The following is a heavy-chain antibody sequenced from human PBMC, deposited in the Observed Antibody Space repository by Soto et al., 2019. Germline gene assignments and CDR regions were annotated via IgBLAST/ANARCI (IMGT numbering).Heavy chain of an antibody. J-gene: IGHJ5*02. CDR3: ARASYCSGGTCTTWFHP. D-gene: IGHD2-15*01. CDR1: GYTFASFG. Sequence: QAHLLQSGVEVKTPGASVKVSCKASGYTFASFGITWIRQAPGQGLEWVGWVDTSIGHTNFAYKFRRKVSMTADTSTDTAYLELRGRTSDYTAVYYCARASYCSGGTCTTWFHPWGQGTLVSVSS. V-gene: IGHV1-18*01. CDR2: VDTSIGHT.